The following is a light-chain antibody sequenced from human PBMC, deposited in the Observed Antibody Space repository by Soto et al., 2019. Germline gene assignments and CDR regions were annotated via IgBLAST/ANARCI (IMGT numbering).Light chain of an antibody. J-gene: IGKJ5*01. V-gene: IGKV3-11*01. CDR1: QSVFSY. Sequence: EVVLTQSPATLSLSPGERATLSCRASQSVFSYLAWYQQKPGQAPRLLIYDVSDRATGIPARFTGSGSGTDFTLTISRLEPEDFAVYYCQQHGSSPITFGQGTRLEIK. CDR3: QQHGSSPIT. CDR2: DVS.